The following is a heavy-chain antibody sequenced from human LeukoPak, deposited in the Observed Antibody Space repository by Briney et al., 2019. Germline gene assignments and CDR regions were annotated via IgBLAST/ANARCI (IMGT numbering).Heavy chain of an antibody. Sequence: GGSPRLSCAASGFTFNNYAMNWVRQAPGKGLEWVSSISGGGETTYYADSAKGRFTISRDNSQNALYLQMNSLRAEDTAVYYCARDYADYVGYFFFDYWGQGTLVTVSS. CDR1: GFTFNNYA. D-gene: IGHD4-17*01. J-gene: IGHJ4*02. CDR2: ISGGGETT. CDR3: ARDYADYVGYFFFDY. V-gene: IGHV3-23*01.